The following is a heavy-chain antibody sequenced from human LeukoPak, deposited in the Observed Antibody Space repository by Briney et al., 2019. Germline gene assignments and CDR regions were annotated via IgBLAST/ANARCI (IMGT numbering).Heavy chain of an antibody. J-gene: IGHJ4*02. Sequence: GGSLRLSCAASGFNVSTKYVNWVRQAPGKGLEWVSVIYSGGTTYYADSVKGRFTISRDNSKNTLYLQMNSLRAEDAAVYYCARDHAISVAGSGPDYWGQGTLVTVSA. V-gene: IGHV3-66*01. CDR1: GFNVSTKY. D-gene: IGHD6-19*01. CDR2: IYSGGTT. CDR3: ARDHAISVAGSGPDY.